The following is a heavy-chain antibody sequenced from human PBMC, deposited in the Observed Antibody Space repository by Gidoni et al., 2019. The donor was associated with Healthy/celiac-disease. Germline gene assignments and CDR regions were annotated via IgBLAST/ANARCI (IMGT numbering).Heavy chain of an antibody. V-gene: IGHV6-1*01. CDR3: ARVGGYCSSTSCYASYYYYYGMDV. Sequence: QVQLQQSGPGLVKPSQPLSLTCAISGDSVSSNSAAWNWTRQSLSRGLEWLGRTYYRSKWYNDYAVSVKSRITINPDTSKNQFSLQRNYVTPEDTAVYYGARVGGYCSSTSCYASYYYYYGMDVWGQGTTVTVSS. CDR2: TYYRSKWYN. J-gene: IGHJ6*02. CDR1: GDSVSSNSAA. D-gene: IGHD2-2*01.